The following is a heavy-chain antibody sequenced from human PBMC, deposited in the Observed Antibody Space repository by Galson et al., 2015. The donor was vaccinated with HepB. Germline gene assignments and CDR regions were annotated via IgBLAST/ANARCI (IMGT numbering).Heavy chain of an antibody. D-gene: IGHD3-9*01. V-gene: IGHV3-23*01. Sequence: SLRLSCAASGFTLNTHAMAWVRQPPGKGTEWVSALSGDSIIIHYADSVKGRFTISKDNSENTLYLQMNSLRGEDTALYYCAKFGARFDAWFDSWGQGTLVTVSS. J-gene: IGHJ5*01. CDR2: LSGDSIII. CDR1: GFTLNTHA. CDR3: AKFGARFDAWFDS.